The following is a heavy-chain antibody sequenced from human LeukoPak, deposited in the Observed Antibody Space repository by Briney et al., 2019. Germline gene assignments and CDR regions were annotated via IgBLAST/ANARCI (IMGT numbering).Heavy chain of an antibody. V-gene: IGHV4-30-2*01. CDR2: IYHSGST. D-gene: IGHD7-27*01. CDR3: ARRPHNWGFDF. J-gene: IGHJ4*02. Sequence: SQTLSLTCAVSGGSISSGGYSWSWIRQPPGKGLEWIGYIYHSGSTYYNPSLKSRVTISVDRSKNQFSLKLSSVTAADTAVYYCARRPHNWGFDFWGQGILVTVSS. CDR1: GGSISSGGYS.